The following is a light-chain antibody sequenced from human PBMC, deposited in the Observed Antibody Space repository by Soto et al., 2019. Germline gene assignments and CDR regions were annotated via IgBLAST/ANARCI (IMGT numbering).Light chain of an antibody. J-gene: IGKJ3*01. CDR1: QDIRNF. CDR3: QKYSSVPV. V-gene: IGKV1-27*01. Sequence: IQMTQSPTSLSASVGDRVTITCRASQDIRNFVAWYQQKPGKAPKLLIYAASTVQSGVPSRFSGSGSGTDFTITINSLQPEDVATYSCQKYSSVPVFGPGTKVEIK. CDR2: AAS.